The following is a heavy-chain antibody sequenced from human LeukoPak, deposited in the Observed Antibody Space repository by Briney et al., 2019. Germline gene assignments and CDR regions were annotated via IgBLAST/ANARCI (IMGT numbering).Heavy chain of an antibody. V-gene: IGHV1-69*13. J-gene: IGHJ1*01. D-gene: IGHD2-21*01. CDR2: IIPIFGTA. Sequence: SVKVSCKASGGTFISHAISWVRQAPGQGLEWMGGIIPIFGTAKYAQKFQGRVTITADESTSTAYMELSSLRSEDTAVYYCARDSSEFRSLIPHWGQGTLVTVSS. CDR1: GGTFISHA. CDR3: ARDSSEFRSLIPH.